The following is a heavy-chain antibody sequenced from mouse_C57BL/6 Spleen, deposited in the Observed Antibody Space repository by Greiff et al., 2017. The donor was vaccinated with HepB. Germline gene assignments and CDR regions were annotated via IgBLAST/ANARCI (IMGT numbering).Heavy chain of an antibody. CDR2: IHPNSGST. CDR3: AREEGSYYDYGGYFDV. V-gene: IGHV1-64*01. D-gene: IGHD2-4*01. CDR1: GYTFTSYW. J-gene: IGHJ1*03. Sequence: QVQLQQSGAELVKPGASVKLSCKASGYTFTSYWMHWVKQRPGQGLEWIGMIHPNSGSTNYNEKFKSKATLTVDKSSSTAYMQLSSLTSEDSAVYYCAREEGSYYDYGGYFDVWGTGTTVTVSS.